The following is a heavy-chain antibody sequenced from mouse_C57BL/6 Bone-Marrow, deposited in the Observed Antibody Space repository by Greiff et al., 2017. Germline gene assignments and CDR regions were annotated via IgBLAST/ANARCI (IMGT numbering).Heavy chain of an antibody. D-gene: IGHD1-1*01. CDR1: GYTFTDYY. J-gene: IGHJ2*01. CDR2: IYPGSGNT. CDR3: ARSHLLLPDY. V-gene: IGHV1-76*01. Sequence: QVQLKQSGAELVRPGASVKLSCKASGYTFTDYYINWVKQRPGQGLEWIARIYPGSGNTYYNEKFKGKATLTAEKSSSTAYMQLSSLTSEDSAVYSCARSHLLLPDYWGQGTTLTVSS.